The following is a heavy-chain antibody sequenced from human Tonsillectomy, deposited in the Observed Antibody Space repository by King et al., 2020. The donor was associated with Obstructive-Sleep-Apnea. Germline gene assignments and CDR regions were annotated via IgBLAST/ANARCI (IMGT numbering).Heavy chain of an antibody. V-gene: IGHV1-2*04. CDR1: GYTFTGYY. D-gene: IGHD3-10*01. CDR3: AREGADSGSYLYQTPRKNSFDY. CDR2: INPNSGGT. J-gene: IGHJ4*02. Sequence: VQLVESGAEVKKPGASVKVSCKASGYTFTGYYMHWVRQAPGQGLEWMGWINPNSGGTNYAQKFQGWVTMTRDTSISTAYMELSRLRSDDTAVYYCAREGADSGSYLYQTPRKNSFDYWGQGTLVTVSS.